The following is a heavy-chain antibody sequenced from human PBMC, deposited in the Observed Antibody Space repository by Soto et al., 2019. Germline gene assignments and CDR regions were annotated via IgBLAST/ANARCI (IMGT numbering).Heavy chain of an antibody. CDR1: GGTFSSYT. Sequence: SVKVSFKASGGTFSSYTISWVRQAPGQGLEWMGRIIPILGIANYAQKFQGRVTITADKSTSTAYMELSSLRSEDTAVYYCATGGSRYDYKHRDYWGQGTLVTVSS. J-gene: IGHJ4*02. D-gene: IGHD5-12*01. CDR3: ATGGSRYDYKHRDY. V-gene: IGHV1-69*02. CDR2: IIPILGIA.